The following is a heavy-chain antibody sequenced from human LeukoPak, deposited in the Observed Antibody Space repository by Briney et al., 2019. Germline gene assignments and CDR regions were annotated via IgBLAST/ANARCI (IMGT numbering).Heavy chain of an antibody. CDR2: IDPSDSYT. V-gene: IGHV5-10-1*01. D-gene: IGHD3-10*01. CDR1: GYSFTSHW. CDR3: ARRGKNYYGSGTYY. Sequence: NAGESLKISCKGSGYSFTSHWISWVRQMPGKGLEWMGRIDPSDSYTNYSPSFQGHVTISADKSLSTAYLQWSSLKASDTAMYYCARRGKNYYGSGTYYWGQGTLVTVSS. J-gene: IGHJ4*02.